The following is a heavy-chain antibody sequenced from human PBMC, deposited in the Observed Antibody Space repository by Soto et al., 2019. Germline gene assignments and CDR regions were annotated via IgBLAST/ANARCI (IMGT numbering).Heavy chain of an antibody. V-gene: IGHV3-7*03. CDR2: INQDGSEK. J-gene: IGHJ4*02. D-gene: IGHD1-26*01. CDR1: GFSFRNYW. Sequence: GGSLRLSCESSGFSFRNYWMNCVRHSPGKGLEWVVNINQDGSEKHYVDSVKGRFTVSRDNAKSSLYLQMDSLRAEDTAVYYCARGTPTPGIDSWGQGTLVTLSS. CDR3: ARGTPTPGIDS.